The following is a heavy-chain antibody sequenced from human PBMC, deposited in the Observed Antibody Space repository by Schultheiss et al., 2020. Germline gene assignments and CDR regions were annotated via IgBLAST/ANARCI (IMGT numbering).Heavy chain of an antibody. J-gene: IGHJ4*02. CDR3: AKLENWNYFPN. D-gene: IGHD1-7*01. CDR1: GFTFSSYS. Sequence: GGSLRLSCAASGFTFSSYSMNWVHQAPGKGLEWVSYISSSSSTIYYADSVKGRFTISRDNAKNSLYLQMNSLRAEDTAVYYCAKLENWNYFPNWGQGTLVTVSS. V-gene: IGHV3-48*01. CDR2: ISSSSSTI.